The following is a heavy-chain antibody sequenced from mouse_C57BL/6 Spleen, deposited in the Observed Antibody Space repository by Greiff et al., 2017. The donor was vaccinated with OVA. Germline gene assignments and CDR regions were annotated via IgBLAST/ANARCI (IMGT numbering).Heavy chain of an antibody. Sequence: EVQLQQSGPELVKPGASVKMSCKASGYTFTDYNMHWVKQSHGNSLEWIGYINPNNGGTSYNQKFKGKATLTVNKSSSTAYMELRSLTSEDSAVYYCASGDGYYVFYFDYWGQGTTLTVSS. CDR1: GYTFTDYN. CDR3: ASGDGYYVFYFDY. J-gene: IGHJ2*01. D-gene: IGHD2-3*01. V-gene: IGHV1-22*01. CDR2: INPNNGGT.